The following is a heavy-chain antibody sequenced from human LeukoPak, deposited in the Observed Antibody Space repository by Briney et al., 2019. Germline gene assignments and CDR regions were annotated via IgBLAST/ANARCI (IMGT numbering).Heavy chain of an antibody. V-gene: IGHV1-69*05. Sequence: SVKVSCKASGGTFSSYAISWVRQAPGQGLEWMGGIIPIFGTANYAQKFQGRVTMTTDTSTSTAYMELRSLRSDDTAVYYCARGPDSGSFLYWGQGTLVTVSS. CDR1: GGTFSSYA. D-gene: IGHD1-26*01. J-gene: IGHJ4*02. CDR3: ARGPDSGSFLY. CDR2: IIPIFGTA.